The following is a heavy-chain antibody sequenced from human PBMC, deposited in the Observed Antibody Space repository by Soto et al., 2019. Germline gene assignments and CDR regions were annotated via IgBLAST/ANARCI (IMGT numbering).Heavy chain of an antibody. CDR1: GFSFTNYG. V-gene: IGHV3-33*01. Sequence: GGSLRLSCATSGFSFTNYGMHWVRQAPGKGLEWVAVVWSNGINKYYADSVRGRFTISRDNSRNSLSLLMNSLRVEDTALYYCVRERGPFDAFDFWGQGTMVTVS. CDR2: VWSNGINK. CDR3: VRERGPFDAFDF. J-gene: IGHJ3*01.